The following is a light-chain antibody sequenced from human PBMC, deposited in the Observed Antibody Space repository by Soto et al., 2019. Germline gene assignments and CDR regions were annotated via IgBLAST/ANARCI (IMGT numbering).Light chain of an antibody. CDR2: DND. Sequence: QSALTHPPSVSAAPGQKVTISFSGGISNIGNNYVSLYQQLPVTAPKLLIYDNDKRPSGIPDRFSGSKSGTSATLGITGLQTGDEADYYCGTWDNSLGDGHVVFGGGTK. J-gene: IGLJ2*01. CDR3: GTWDNSLGDGHVV. V-gene: IGLV1-51*01. CDR1: ISNIGNNY.